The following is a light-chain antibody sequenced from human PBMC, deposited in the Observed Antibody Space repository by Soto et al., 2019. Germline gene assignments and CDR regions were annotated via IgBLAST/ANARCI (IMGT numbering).Light chain of an antibody. J-gene: IGLJ2*01. CDR2: STN. CDR3: VLYMGSGISV. V-gene: IGLV8-61*01. Sequence: QTVVTQEPSFSVSPGGTVTLTCGLSSGSVSTYYYPSWYQQTPGQAPRTLIYSTNSRSSGVPDRFSGSILGNKAALTITGAQADDESDYYCVLYMGSGISVFGGGTKLTVL. CDR1: SGSVSTYYY.